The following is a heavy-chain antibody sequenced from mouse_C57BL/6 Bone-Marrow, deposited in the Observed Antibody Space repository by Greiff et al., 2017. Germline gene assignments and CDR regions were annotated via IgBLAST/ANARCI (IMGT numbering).Heavy chain of an antibody. Sequence: VQLQQPGAELVMPGASVKLSCKASGYTFPSYWMHWVKQRPGQGLEWIGEIAPSDSYTNYNQKVKVKFTLSVGKSSSTAYLQLSSLTSEDAAVYYCESLAIYYGNYAWFAYWGQGALVTVTA. CDR3: ESLAIYYGNYAWFAY. CDR2: IAPSDSYT. D-gene: IGHD2-1*01. V-gene: IGHV1-69*01. CDR1: GYTFPSYW. J-gene: IGHJ3*01.